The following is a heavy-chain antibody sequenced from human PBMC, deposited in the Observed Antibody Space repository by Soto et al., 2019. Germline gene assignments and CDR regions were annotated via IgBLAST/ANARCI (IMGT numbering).Heavy chain of an antibody. CDR1: GVTFRSRA. V-gene: IGHV3-23*01. CDR3: AKDGTHCSGGSCYHIDY. D-gene: IGHD2-15*01. J-gene: IGHJ4*02. Sequence: EEHLWDSGGDLAQPGGSLRLSCATSGVTFRSRAMSWVRQVPGEGLEWVATITDTSGDAKYADPVRGRFTISRDNSKNTLYLQMNSLRAEDTAVYYCAKDGTHCSGGSCYHIDYWGQGTLVTVSS. CDR2: ITDTSGDA.